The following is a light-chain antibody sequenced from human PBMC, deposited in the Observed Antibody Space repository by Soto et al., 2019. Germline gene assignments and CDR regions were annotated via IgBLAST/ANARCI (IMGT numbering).Light chain of an antibody. V-gene: IGKV3-20*01. CDR2: GAS. CDR3: QLYDTSPPGYT. Sequence: EIVLTQSPGTLSLSPGERATLSCRASQSVSSTYLAWYQQKPGQAPRLLIYGASTRVTGIEDRFSGSGSGTDFILSISRLEPEDFAVYHCQLYDTSPPGYTFAQGTKLEI. J-gene: IGKJ2*01. CDR1: QSVSSTY.